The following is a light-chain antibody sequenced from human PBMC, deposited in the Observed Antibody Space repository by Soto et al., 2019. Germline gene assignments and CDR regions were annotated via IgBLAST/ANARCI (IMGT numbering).Light chain of an antibody. Sequence: ETVLTQSPGTLSLSPGEIATLSWIASQSVSSSDLAWYQQKPGQTPRLLIYGASSRATGIPDRFSGSGSGTDFILTISRLEPEDFAMYYCQQYGRSPWTFGQGTKVDIK. CDR1: QSVSSSD. J-gene: IGKJ1*01. CDR2: GAS. CDR3: QQYGRSPWT. V-gene: IGKV3-20*01.